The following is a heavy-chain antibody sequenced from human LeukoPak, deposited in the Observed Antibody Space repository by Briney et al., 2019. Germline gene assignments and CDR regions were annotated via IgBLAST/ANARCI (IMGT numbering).Heavy chain of an antibody. D-gene: IGHD6-13*01. CDR3: AGLGPGYSSTWSNDAFAI. CDR2: IFYSGST. J-gene: IGHJ3*02. CDR1: GGSISSSTYY. V-gene: IGHV4-39*01. Sequence: PSETLSLTCTVSGGSISSSTYYWGWIRQPPGKGLEWIGNIFYSGSTYYHPSLKSRVTISVDTSKNQFSLKLNSVTAADTAVYYCAGLGPGYSSTWSNDAFAIWGQGTVVTVSS.